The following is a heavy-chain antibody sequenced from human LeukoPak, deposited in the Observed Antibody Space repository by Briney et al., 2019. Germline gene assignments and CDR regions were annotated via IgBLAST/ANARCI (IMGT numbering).Heavy chain of an antibody. Sequence: ASVKVSFKASGGSFNRYAISWVRQAPGQGLEWMGGSIPIFGTANYAQKFTGRVTITADKSTNTAYMELSSLRSQETAVYYCARSQPLAYFDLWGRGNLVTVSS. V-gene: IGHV1-69*06. CDR2: SIPIFGTA. CDR3: ARSQPLAYFDL. J-gene: IGHJ2*01. CDR1: GGSFNRYA.